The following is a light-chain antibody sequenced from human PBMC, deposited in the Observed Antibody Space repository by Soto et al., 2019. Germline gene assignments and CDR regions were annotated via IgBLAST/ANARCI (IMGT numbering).Light chain of an antibody. CDR2: GAS. V-gene: IGKV3-20*01. CDR3: QQYGSSPRT. J-gene: IGKJ1*01. Sequence: EIVLTQSPGTLSLSPGERATLSCRASQSVISDYLAWYQQKPGQSPRLPIYGASSRVTGIPDRFTGSGSGTDFTLTINRLEPEDFAVYYCQQYGSSPRTFGQGTKVDIK. CDR1: QSVISDY.